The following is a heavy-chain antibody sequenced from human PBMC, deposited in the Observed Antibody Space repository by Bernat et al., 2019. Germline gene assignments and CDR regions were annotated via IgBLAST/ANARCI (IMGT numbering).Heavy chain of an antibody. D-gene: IGHD4-17*01. CDR2: IYPRDSDT. Sequence: EVQLVQSGAEVKEPGESLKISCKGSGYIFTSYWIAWVRQMPRKRLAWMGIIYPRDSDTSYSPSFHGQVTMSVDKSISTAYLQWSSLKASDTAMYYCASSNYGDFSDAFDIWGQGTRVTVSS. J-gene: IGHJ3*02. CDR1: GYIFTSYW. V-gene: IGHV5-51*03. CDR3: ASSNYGDFSDAFDI.